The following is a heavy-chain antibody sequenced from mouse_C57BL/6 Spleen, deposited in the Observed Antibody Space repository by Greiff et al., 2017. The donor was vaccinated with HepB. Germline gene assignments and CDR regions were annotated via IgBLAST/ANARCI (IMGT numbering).Heavy chain of an antibody. CDR1: GFTFSSYG. V-gene: IGHV5-6*01. CDR2: ISSGGSYT. Sequence: EVQRVESGGDLVKPGGSLKLSCAASGFTFSSYGMSWVRQTPDKRLEWVATISSGGSYTYYPDSVKGRFTISRDNAKNTLYLQMSSLKSEDTAMYYCARHEDGGLDYWGQGTTLTVSS. D-gene: IGHD2-3*01. CDR3: ARHEDGGLDY. J-gene: IGHJ2*01.